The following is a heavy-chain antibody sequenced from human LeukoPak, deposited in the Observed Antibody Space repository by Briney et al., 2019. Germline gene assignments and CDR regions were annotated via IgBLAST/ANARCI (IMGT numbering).Heavy chain of an antibody. Sequence: PGGSLRLSCAASGFTFSSYSMNWVRQAPGKGLEWVSSISSSSSYIYYADSVKGRFTISRDNAKNSLYLQMNSLRAEDTAVYYCARANYLWELLIDYWGQGTLVTVSS. CDR3: ARANYLWELLIDY. CDR1: GFTFSSYS. CDR2: ISSSSSYI. J-gene: IGHJ4*02. V-gene: IGHV3-21*01. D-gene: IGHD1-26*01.